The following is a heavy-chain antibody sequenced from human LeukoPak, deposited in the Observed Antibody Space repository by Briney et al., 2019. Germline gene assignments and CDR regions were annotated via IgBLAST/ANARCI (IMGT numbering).Heavy chain of an antibody. CDR1: GFIFNNYG. Sequence: GGSLRLSCAASGFIFNNYGLIGVRQAPGRGVQGVSAISNDGGGTTYEDFVKGRFTISRDNSKNTLFLQMSSLRAEDTALYYCAKGGSGYFADLWGQGTLVTVSS. D-gene: IGHD3-22*01. V-gene: IGHV3-23*01. CDR2: ISNDGGGT. J-gene: IGHJ5*02. CDR3: AKGGSGYFADL.